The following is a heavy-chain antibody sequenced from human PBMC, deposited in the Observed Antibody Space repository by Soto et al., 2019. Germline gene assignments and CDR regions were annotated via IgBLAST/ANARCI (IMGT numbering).Heavy chain of an antibody. CDR1: GGSISGSSYY. D-gene: IGHD3-22*01. J-gene: IGHJ5*02. Sequence: PSEALSLTCTVSGGSISGSSYYWGWIRQHPGKGLEWIGRIYYSGSTYYNPSLKRRVTISVETTKNQFYQKLSSETAADPAGYQCARRFKKLNALDDSSAYYYRHTRNWFDPWGQGTLVTVSS. V-gene: IGHV4-39*01. CDR3: ARRFKKLNALDDSSAYYYRHTRNWFDP. CDR2: IYYSGST.